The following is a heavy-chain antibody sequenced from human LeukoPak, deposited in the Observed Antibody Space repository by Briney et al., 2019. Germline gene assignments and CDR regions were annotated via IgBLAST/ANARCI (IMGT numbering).Heavy chain of an antibody. D-gene: IGHD7-27*01. CDR3: AREGVTGDFDY. Sequence: SETLSLTCAVYGGSFSGYYWSWIRQLPGKGLEWIGEINHSGSTNYNPSLKSRVTISVDTSKNQFSLKLSSVTAADTAVYYCAREGVTGDFDYWGQGTLVTVSS. V-gene: IGHV4-34*01. J-gene: IGHJ4*02. CDR1: GGSFSGYY. CDR2: INHSGST.